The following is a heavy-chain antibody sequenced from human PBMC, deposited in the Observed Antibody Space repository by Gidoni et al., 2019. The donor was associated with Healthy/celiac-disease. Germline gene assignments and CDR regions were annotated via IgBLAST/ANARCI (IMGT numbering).Heavy chain of an antibody. V-gene: IGHV3-23*01. CDR3: AKDSYAYCGGDCYSDY. Sequence: EVQLLESGGGLVQPGGSLRLSCAAYGFTFSSYAMSWVRQAPGKGRECVSAISGSGGSKYDADSVKGRFTISRDNSKNTLYLQMNSLRAEDTAVYYCAKDSYAYCGGDCYSDYWGQGTLVTVSS. CDR2: ISGSGGSK. D-gene: IGHD2-21*02. CDR1: GFTFSSYA. J-gene: IGHJ4*02.